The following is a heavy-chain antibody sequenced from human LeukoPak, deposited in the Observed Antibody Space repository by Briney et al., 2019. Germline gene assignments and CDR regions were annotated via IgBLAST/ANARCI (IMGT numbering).Heavy chain of an antibody. Sequence: GGSLRLSCAASGFTFSSYAMSWVRQAPGKGLEWVSAISGSGGSTYYADSVKGRFTISRDNSENTLYLQMNGLRAEDTALYYCANVYYDILTGRFDYWGQGTLVTVSS. D-gene: IGHD3-9*01. CDR2: ISGSGGST. V-gene: IGHV3-23*01. CDR1: GFTFSSYA. J-gene: IGHJ4*02. CDR3: ANVYYDILTGRFDY.